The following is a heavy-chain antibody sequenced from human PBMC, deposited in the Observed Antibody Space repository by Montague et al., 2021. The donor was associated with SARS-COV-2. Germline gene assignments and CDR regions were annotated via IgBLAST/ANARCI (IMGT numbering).Heavy chain of an antibody. CDR1: GGSITNGSYY. V-gene: IGHV4-61*02. J-gene: IGHJ3*01. Sequence: TLSLTCTVSGGSITNGSYYWSWIRQPAGKGLEWIGSIYTSGSPNYNPSLKSRVTISVDTSKNQFSLKLNSVTAADTAVYYCVTVWWPRSACAFWGQGTMVTVSS. CDR3: VTVWWPRSACAF. CDR2: IYTSGSP. D-gene: IGHD2-8*02.